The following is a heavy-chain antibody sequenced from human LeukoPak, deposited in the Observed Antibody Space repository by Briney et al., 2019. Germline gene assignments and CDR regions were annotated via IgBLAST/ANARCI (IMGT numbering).Heavy chain of an antibody. D-gene: IGHD4-11*01. CDR3: ARDSQEYSNPRGDVDY. CDR1: GFTFSSYS. CDR2: ISSSSSTI. V-gene: IGHV3-48*01. Sequence: GGSLRLSCAASGFTFSSYSMNWVRQAPGEGLEWVSYISSSSSTIYYADSVKGRFTISRDNAKNSLYLQMNSLRAEDTAVYYCARDSQEYSNPRGDVDYWGQGTLVTVSS. J-gene: IGHJ4*02.